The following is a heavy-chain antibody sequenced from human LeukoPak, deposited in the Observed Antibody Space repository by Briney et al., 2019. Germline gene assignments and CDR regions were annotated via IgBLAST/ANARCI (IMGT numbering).Heavy chain of an antibody. Sequence: VGSLRLSCAASGFTSSSYGTHWVRQAPGKGLEWVAFIRYDGSNKYYADSVKGRFTISRDNSKNTLYLQMNSLRAEDTAVYYCAKDRSQLTAVAGTYTDYWGQGTLVTVSS. V-gene: IGHV3-30*02. J-gene: IGHJ4*02. CDR2: IRYDGSNK. CDR1: GFTSSSYG. D-gene: IGHD6-19*01. CDR3: AKDRSQLTAVAGTYTDY.